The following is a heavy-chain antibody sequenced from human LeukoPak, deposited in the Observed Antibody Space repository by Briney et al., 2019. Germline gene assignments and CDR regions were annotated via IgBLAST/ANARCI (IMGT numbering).Heavy chain of an antibody. CDR3: ARHSSSWSNWFDP. Sequence: SETLSLTCTVSGGSISSYYWSRIRQPPGKGLEWIGYIYYSGSTNYNPSLKSRVTISVDTSKNQFSLKLSSVTAADTAVYYCARHSSSWSNWFDPWGQGTLVTVSS. V-gene: IGHV4-59*01. CDR1: GGSISSYY. J-gene: IGHJ5*02. D-gene: IGHD6-13*01. CDR2: IYYSGST.